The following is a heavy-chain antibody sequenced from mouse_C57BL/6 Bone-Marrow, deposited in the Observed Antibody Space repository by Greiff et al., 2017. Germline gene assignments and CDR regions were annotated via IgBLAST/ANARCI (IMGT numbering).Heavy chain of an antibody. CDR2: IDPSDSYT. CDR1: GYTFTSYW. Sequence: QVQLQQPGAELVRPGTSVKLSCKASGYTFTSYWMHWVQQRPGQGLEWIGVIDPSDSYTNYNQKFKGKATLTVDTSSSTAYMQLSSLTSEDSAVYYCARAGVYYGSSLAWFAYWGQGTLVTVSA. J-gene: IGHJ3*01. CDR3: ARAGVYYGSSLAWFAY. D-gene: IGHD1-1*01. V-gene: IGHV1-59*01.